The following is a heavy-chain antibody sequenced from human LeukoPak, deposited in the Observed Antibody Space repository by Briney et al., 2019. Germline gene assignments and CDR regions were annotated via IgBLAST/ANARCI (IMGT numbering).Heavy chain of an antibody. D-gene: IGHD5-18*01. CDR1: GDSISNYF. CDR2: IYFSGSIYHSGST. Sequence: PSETLSLTCIVSGDSISNYFWSWIRQPPGKGLEWIGYIYFSGSIYHSGSTAYNPSLKSRVTISLDSSKKHFSLHLTSVTAADTAIYYCARDSAVDNFFDYWGLGTLVTVSS. CDR3: ARDSAVDNFFDY. J-gene: IGHJ4*02. V-gene: IGHV4-59*01.